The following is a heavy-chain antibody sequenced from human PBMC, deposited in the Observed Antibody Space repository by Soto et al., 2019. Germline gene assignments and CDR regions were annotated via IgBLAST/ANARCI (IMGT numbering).Heavy chain of an antibody. CDR1: GFTFSSYS. D-gene: IGHD6-13*01. J-gene: IGHJ4*02. V-gene: IGHV3-48*01. Sequence: EVQLVESGGGLVQPGGSLRLSCAASGFTFSSYSMIWVRQAPGKALECISYIDSGGSTIYQADSVKGRFTISRDNAKNSLYLQRNSLRAEDTALYYCARRSSAWYSDYWGLGTLVTVSS. CDR2: IDSGGSTI. CDR3: ARRSSAWYSDY.